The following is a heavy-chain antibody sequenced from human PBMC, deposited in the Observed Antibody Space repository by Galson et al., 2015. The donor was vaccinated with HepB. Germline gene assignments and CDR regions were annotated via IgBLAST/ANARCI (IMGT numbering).Heavy chain of an antibody. D-gene: IGHD3-16*01. CDR2: ISSSGSYI. V-gene: IGHV3-21*01. CDR1: GFNFSLYS. Sequence: SLRLSCAASGFNFSLYSMNWVRQAPGKGLEWVSSISSSGSYIYYGDSVKGRCTVSRDSAKTSVYLQMNNLRPEDTAVYYCAKYDYAWGSLPFGGGIDYWGQGTLVTVSS. J-gene: IGHJ4*02. CDR3: AKYDYAWGSLPFGGGIDY.